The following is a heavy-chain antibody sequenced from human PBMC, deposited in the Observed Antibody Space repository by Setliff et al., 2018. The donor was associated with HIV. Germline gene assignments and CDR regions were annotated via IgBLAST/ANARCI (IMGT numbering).Heavy chain of an antibody. D-gene: IGHD3-10*01. J-gene: IGHJ1*01. CDR2: IKEDGSEQ. V-gene: IGHV3-7*02. CDR1: GFTFDDYG. CDR3: ARGPSITMIRGIIITPFPQYFQH. Sequence: GGSLRLSCAAFGFTFDDYGMSWVRQAPGKGLEWVANIKEDGSEQYYMDSVKGRFTISRDNAKNSLYLQMNSLRAEDTAVYYCARGPSITMIRGIIITPFPQYFQHWGLGTLVTVSS.